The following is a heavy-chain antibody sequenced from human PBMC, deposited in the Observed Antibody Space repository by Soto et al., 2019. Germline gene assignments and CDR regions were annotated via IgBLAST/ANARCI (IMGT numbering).Heavy chain of an antibody. CDR3: ESTRSADSPMAI. D-gene: IGHD3-10*01. V-gene: IGHV5-51*01. CDR1: GYSFSNFW. Sequence: PGESLKISCQASGYSFSNFWIGWVRQMPGKGLEWMGIIFPGDSDTRYSPSFQGQVTISADKSFTTAFLQWGSLKASDTAIYYCESTRSADSPMAIWGQGTLVTVSS. J-gene: IGHJ4*02. CDR2: IFPGDSDT.